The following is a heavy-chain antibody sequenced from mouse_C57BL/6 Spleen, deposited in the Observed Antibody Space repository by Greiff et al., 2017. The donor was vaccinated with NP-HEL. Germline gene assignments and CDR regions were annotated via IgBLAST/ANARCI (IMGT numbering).Heavy chain of an antibody. CDR2: IDPSDSET. V-gene: IGHV1-52*01. Sequence: QVQLQQPGAELVRPGSSVKLSCKASGYTFTSYWMHWVKQRPIQGLEWIGNIDPSDSETHYNQKFKDKATLTVDKSSSTAYMQLSSLTSEDSAVYDCARGSEDYAMDYWGQGTSVTVSS. CDR1: GYTFTSYW. CDR3: ARGSEDYAMDY. J-gene: IGHJ4*01.